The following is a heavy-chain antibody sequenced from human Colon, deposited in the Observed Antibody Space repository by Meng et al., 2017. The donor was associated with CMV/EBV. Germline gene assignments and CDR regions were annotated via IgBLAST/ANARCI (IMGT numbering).Heavy chain of an antibody. V-gene: IGHV6-1*01. CDR2: TYYRSQWYN. J-gene: IGHJ5*02. Sequence: QLPFRQSSPGLVKPSQNLPFPCAISKDSVSSNSAAGNWIRQSPSRGLEWLGRTYYRSQWYNEYAVSVRSRITINPDTAKNQFSLQLNSVTPEDTAVYYCARGGKYTSGSYFDPWGQGTLVTVSS. CDR3: ARGGKYTSGSYFDP. D-gene: IGHD6-19*01. CDR1: KDSVSSNSAA.